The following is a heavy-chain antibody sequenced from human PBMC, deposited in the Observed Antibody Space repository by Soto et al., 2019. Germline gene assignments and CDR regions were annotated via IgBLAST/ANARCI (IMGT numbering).Heavy chain of an antibody. CDR3: TKGGTVPFDY. D-gene: IGHD3-16*01. CDR2: VFFDGNYK. V-gene: IGHV3-30*18. Sequence: QVQFMQSGGGVVQPGKSLRLSCAASGVTFSRYAMHWVRQAPGGRLEWVAVVFFDGNYKNYGDSVKGRFTVSRDNSKNTTYLQMNGLRPEDTGVYYCTKGGTVPFDYWGQGSLVIVSS. CDR1: GVTFSRYA. J-gene: IGHJ4*02.